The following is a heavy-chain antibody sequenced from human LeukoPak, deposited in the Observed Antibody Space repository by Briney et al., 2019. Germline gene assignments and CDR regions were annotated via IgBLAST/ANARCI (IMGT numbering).Heavy chain of an antibody. CDR2: IKKDGSEK. D-gene: IGHD2-21*02. Sequence: GGSLRLSCAASGFTFSSYWMHWVRQAPGKGLEWVANIKKDGSEKYYMDSVKGRFTISRDNAKTSLYLQMNSLRAEDTAVYYCARVVDRGGDCYYGTWFDPWGQGTLVTVSS. CDR1: GFTFSSYW. CDR3: ARVVDRGGDCYYGTWFDP. V-gene: IGHV3-7*01. J-gene: IGHJ5*02.